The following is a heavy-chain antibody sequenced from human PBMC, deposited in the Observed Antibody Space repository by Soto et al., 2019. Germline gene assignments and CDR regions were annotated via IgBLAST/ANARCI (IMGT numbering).Heavy chain of an antibody. Sequence: SETLSLTCTVSGGSISSYYWSWIRQPPGKGLEWIGYIYYSGSTNYNPSLKSRVTISVDTSKNQFSLKLSSVTAADTAVYYCARGVIQLWRRYGMDVWGQGTTVTVSS. J-gene: IGHJ6*02. CDR2: IYYSGST. V-gene: IGHV4-59*01. CDR3: ARGVIQLWRRYGMDV. D-gene: IGHD5-18*01. CDR1: GGSISSYY.